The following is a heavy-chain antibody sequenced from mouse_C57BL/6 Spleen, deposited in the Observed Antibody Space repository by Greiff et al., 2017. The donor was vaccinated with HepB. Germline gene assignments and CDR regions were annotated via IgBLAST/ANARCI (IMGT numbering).Heavy chain of an antibody. CDR2: IDPNSGGT. Sequence: QSCKASGYTFTSYWMHWVKQRPGRGLEWIGRIDPNSGGTKYNEKFKSKATLTVDKPSSTAYMQLSSLTSEDSAVYYCARGRTTVVEDYFDYWGQGTTLTVSS. CDR3: ARGRTTVVEDYFDY. J-gene: IGHJ2*01. CDR1: GYTFTSYW. V-gene: IGHV1-72*01. D-gene: IGHD1-1*01.